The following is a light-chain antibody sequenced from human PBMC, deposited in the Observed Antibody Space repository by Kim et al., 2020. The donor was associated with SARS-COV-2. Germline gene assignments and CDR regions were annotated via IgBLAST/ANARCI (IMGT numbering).Light chain of an antibody. J-gene: IGKJ2*01. V-gene: IGKV3-15*01. CDR3: QQYKNWPSYT. Sequence: EIVMTQSPATLSLSPGERATLSCRASQSVATNLAWYQQKPGQRPRLLIYGASTRATGIPARFSGSGSGTEFTLSIASLQSEDFAVYYCQQYKNWPSYTFGQGTKLEIK. CDR2: GAS. CDR1: QSVATN.